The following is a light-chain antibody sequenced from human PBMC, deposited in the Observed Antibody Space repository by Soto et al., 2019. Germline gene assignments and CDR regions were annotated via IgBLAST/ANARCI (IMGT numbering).Light chain of an antibody. CDR2: ATS. V-gene: IGKV1-39*01. Sequence: DIQMTQSPSSLSASVGDRVTITCRASQSISTYLNWYQQKPGKAPELLIFATSILQSGVPSRFSGSGSRTDFTLTISSLQPEDFATYYCQQYGRSLGFAFGGGTKVDIK. J-gene: IGKJ4*01. CDR1: QSISTY. CDR3: QQYGRSLGFA.